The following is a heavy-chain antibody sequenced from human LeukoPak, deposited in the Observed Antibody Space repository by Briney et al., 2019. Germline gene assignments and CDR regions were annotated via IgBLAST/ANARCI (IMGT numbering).Heavy chain of an antibody. V-gene: IGHV3-53*01. CDR2: IYSGGST. CDR1: GFTVSSNY. Sequence: PGGSLRLSCAASGFTVSSNYMSWVRQAPGKGLEWVSVIYSGGSTYYADSVKGRFTISRDNSKNTLYLQMNSLRAEDTAVYYCARDHGDYYDSSGYFDYWGQGTLFTVSS. CDR3: ARDHGDYYDSSGYFDY. D-gene: IGHD3-22*01. J-gene: IGHJ4*02.